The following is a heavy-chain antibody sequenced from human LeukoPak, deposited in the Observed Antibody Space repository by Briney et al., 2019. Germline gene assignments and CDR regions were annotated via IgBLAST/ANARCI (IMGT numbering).Heavy chain of an antibody. D-gene: IGHD3-9*01. CDR2: INQDGSEK. J-gene: IGHJ6*04. CDR1: EFTFSNYW. Sequence: GGSLRLSCAASEFTFSNYWMTWVRQAPGKGLEWVASINQDGSEKTYVDSVKGRFTISRDNAEKSLYLQMNSLRAEDAAVYYCARYSNWFNYYYYVMDVWGKGTTVTVSS. V-gene: IGHV3-7*01. CDR3: ARYSNWFNYYYYVMDV.